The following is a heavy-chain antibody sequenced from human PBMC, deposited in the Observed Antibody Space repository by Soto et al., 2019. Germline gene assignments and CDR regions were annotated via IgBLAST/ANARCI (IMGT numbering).Heavy chain of an antibody. V-gene: IGHV3-23*01. J-gene: IGHJ4*02. CDR1: GFSFTNYA. CDR3: AKEQWLIQGHFDY. CDR2: ISVSGETT. D-gene: IGHD5-18*01. Sequence: EVQLLESGRGLVRPGGSLRLSCVASGFSFTNYAMSWVRQAPGKGLEWLSAISVSGETTYYADSVRGRFTISRDNSRATVFLQMSNLRAEDTALYYCAKEQWLIQGHFDYWGQGILVTVSS.